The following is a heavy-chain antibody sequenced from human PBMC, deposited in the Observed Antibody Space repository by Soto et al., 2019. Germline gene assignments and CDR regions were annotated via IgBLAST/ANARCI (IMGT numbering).Heavy chain of an antibody. CDR1: CKGKQEG. V-gene: IGHV5-51*01. Sequence: GESLKISCDRLFCKGKQEGAVARQLQMPGKGLEWMGAVQPLDSDTRNSPSLQGQVTISADNSISTAYLQWSSLKASDTAMYYCVRIVSGYDWGLYYMDVWGKGTTVTVSS. CDR3: VRIVSGYDWGLYYMDV. D-gene: IGHD5-12*01. CDR2: VQPLDSDT. J-gene: IGHJ6*03.